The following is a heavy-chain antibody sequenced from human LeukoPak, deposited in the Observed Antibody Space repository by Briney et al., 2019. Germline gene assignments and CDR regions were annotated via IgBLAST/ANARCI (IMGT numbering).Heavy chain of an antibody. J-gene: IGHJ4*02. Sequence: ASVKVSCKASGYTFTGYYIHGVRQAPGQGLEWMGWINPNSGGTNYAQKFQGRVTMTRDTSISTAYMELSRLRSDDTAVYYCAREQTYYYGSGSYYPRNFDYWGQGTLVTVSS. CDR1: GYTFTGYY. CDR3: AREQTYYYGSGSYYPRNFDY. V-gene: IGHV1-2*02. CDR2: INPNSGGT. D-gene: IGHD3-10*01.